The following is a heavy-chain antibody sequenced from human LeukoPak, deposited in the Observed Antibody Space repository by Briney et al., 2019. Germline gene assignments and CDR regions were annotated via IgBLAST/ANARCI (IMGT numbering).Heavy chain of an antibody. J-gene: IGHJ4*02. D-gene: IGHD1-26*01. CDR2: IRSKLYGGTT. V-gene: IGHV3-49*04. CDR1: PLTFSSYG. CDR3: TRVPAGEWELPLPFDY. Sequence: GGSLRLSCAASPLTFSSYGLNWVRQAPGKGLEWVGFIRSKLYGGTTEHAASVKGRFTISRDDSKSIAYLQMNSLKGEDTAVYYCTRVPAGEWELPLPFDYWGQGTLVTVSS.